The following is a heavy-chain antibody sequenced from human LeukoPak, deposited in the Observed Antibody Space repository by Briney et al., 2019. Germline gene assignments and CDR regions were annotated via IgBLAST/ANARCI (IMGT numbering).Heavy chain of an antibody. CDR1: GFTFSSYA. V-gene: IGHV3-23*01. CDR2: ISGSGGST. Sequence: GGSLRLSCAASGFTFSSYAMSWVRQAPGKGLEWVSAISGSGGSTYYADSVKGRFTISRDNSKNTLYLQTNSLRAEDTAVYYCAKDTYDILTYDYWGQGTLVTVSS. J-gene: IGHJ4*02. CDR3: AKDTYDILTYDY. D-gene: IGHD3-9*01.